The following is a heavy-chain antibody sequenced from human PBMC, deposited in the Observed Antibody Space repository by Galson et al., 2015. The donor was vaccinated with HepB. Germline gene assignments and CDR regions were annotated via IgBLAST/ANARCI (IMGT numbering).Heavy chain of an antibody. CDR1: GYSFTGYY. J-gene: IGHJ4*02. CDR3: ARGFFSDVTVAGEFDY. D-gene: IGHD6-19*01. V-gene: IGHV1-2*02. Sequence: ASVKVSCKASGYSFTGYYIHWVRQAPGQGLEWMGWMNPNTGATNYAQKFQGRIAMTRDTSTRTAYMDLYSLSSDDTAVYYCARGFFSDVTVAGEFDYWAQGTLVTVSS. CDR2: MNPNTGAT.